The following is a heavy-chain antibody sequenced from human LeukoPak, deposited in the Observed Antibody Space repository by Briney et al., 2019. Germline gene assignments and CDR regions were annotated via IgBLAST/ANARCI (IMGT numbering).Heavy chain of an antibody. CDR2: INPNSGGT. J-gene: IGHJ5*02. Sequence: VASVKVSCKASGYTFTGYYMHWVRQAPGQGLEWMGWINPNSGGTNYAQKFQGRVTMTRDTSTSTAYMELRSLRSDDTAVYYCARVGGNFWFDPWGQGTLVTVSS. D-gene: IGHD1-26*01. CDR3: ARVGGNFWFDP. CDR1: GYTFTGYY. V-gene: IGHV1-2*02.